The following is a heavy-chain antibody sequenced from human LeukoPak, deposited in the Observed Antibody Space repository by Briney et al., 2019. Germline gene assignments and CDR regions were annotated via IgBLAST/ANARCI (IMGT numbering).Heavy chain of an antibody. D-gene: IGHD5-24*01. V-gene: IGHV3-30*18. J-gene: IGHJ4*02. Sequence: GGSLRLSCAASGFTFSSYWMSWVRQAPGKGLEWLAVISYDGSNKYYADSVKGRFTISRDNSKNTLYLQMNSLRAEDTAVYYCAKGGEMATIGGIGGYFDYWGQGTLVTVSS. CDR2: ISYDGSNK. CDR1: GFTFSSYW. CDR3: AKGGEMATIGGIGGYFDY.